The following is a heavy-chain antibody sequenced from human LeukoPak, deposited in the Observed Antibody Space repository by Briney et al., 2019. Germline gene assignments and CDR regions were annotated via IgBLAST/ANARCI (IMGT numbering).Heavy chain of an antibody. D-gene: IGHD3-22*01. V-gene: IGHV4-34*01. J-gene: IGHJ4*02. CDR3: SRQVVGNDY. Sequence: SETLSLTCAVYGESSFSSYYWSXXRQTPGGTLEWIGEINHSAYTNYNPSLKSRVTLSIDTSKNQFSLRLNSVTAADTAVYYCSRQVVGNDYWGQGILVTVSS. CDR1: GESSFSSYY. CDR2: INHSAYT.